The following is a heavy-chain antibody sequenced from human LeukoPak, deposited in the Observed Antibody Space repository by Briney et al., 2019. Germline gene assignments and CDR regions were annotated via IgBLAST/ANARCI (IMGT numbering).Heavy chain of an antibody. CDR2: IYPGDSDT. J-gene: IGHJ4*02. Sequence: GESLKISCTGSGCSFTSYWIGWVRQMPGTGLEWMGIIYPGDSDTKYSPSFQGRVTISADKSISTAYLQWSSLKASDTAMYYCARGHDGGYFDYWGQGTLVTVSS. V-gene: IGHV5-51*01. CDR3: ARGHDGGYFDY. D-gene: IGHD3-16*01. CDR1: GCSFTSYW.